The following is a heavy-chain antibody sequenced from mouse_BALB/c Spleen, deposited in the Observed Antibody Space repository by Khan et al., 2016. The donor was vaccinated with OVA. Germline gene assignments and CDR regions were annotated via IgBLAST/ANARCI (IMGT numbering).Heavy chain of an antibody. D-gene: IGHD1-1*02. CDR3: ARQPDYHYYIMDY. CDR2: IWSDGSA. Sequence: QVQLKQSGPGLVAPSQSLSITCTISGFSLTNYGVHWVRQPPGKGLEWLVLIWSDGSATYNSALKSRLSISKDNSKSQVFLKMNSLQTDDTVMYYCARQPDYHYYIMDYWGQGTSVTVSS. V-gene: IGHV2-6-1*01. CDR1: GFSLTNYG. J-gene: IGHJ4*01.